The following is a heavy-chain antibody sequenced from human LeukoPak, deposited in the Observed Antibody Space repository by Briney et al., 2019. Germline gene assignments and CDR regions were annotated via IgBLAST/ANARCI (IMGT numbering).Heavy chain of an antibody. CDR2: ISGSGGST. J-gene: IGHJ4*02. CDR3: AKERNYYGSSDHYYDFDY. CDR1: GFTFSSYA. D-gene: IGHD3-22*01. Sequence: GGSLRLSCAASGFTFSSYAMSWVRQAPGKGLEWVSAISGSGGSTYYADSVKGRFTISRDNSKNTLYLQMNSLRAEDTAEYFCAKERNYYGSSDHYYDFDYWGQGTLVTVSS. V-gene: IGHV3-23*01.